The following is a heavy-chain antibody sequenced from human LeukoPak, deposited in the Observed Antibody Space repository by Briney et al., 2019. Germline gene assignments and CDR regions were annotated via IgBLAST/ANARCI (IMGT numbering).Heavy chain of an antibody. V-gene: IGHV3-33*01. CDR2: VWYDGSNK. D-gene: IGHD3-3*01. CDR3: ASTAWYDFTRLFDY. J-gene: IGHJ4*02. CDR1: GFIFSNYG. Sequence: GGSLRLSCAASGFIFSNYGMHWVRQAPGKGLEWVAVVWYDGSNKYYADSVKGRFTISRDNSKNTLYLQMNSLRAEDTAVYYCASTAWYDFTRLFDYWGQGTLVTVSS.